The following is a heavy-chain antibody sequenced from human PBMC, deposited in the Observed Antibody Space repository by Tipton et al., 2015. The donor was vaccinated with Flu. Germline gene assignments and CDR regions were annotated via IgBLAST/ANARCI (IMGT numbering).Heavy chain of an antibody. CDR1: GFTFSSYA. V-gene: IGHV3-30*04. CDR3: ARGWVLLARYFDY. J-gene: IGHJ4*02. D-gene: IGHD1-26*01. CDR2: ISYDGSNK. Sequence: SLRLSCAASGFTFSSYAMHWVRQAPGKGLEWVAVISYDGSNKYYADSVKGRFTISRDNSKNTLYLQMNSLRAEDTAVYYCARGWVLLARYFDYWGQGTLVTVSS.